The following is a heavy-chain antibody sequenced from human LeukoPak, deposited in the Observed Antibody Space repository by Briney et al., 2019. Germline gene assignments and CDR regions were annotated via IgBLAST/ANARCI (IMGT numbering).Heavy chain of an antibody. Sequence: SETLSLTCSVSGGSISSYYWSWIRQPPGKGLEWIGYIYYSGSTVYNPSLKSRVIISVDTSKNQFSLKLSYVTAADTAVYYCARVMGDYYDSSGYYRRSDVFDIWGQGTMLTVSS. CDR2: IYYSGST. CDR1: GGSISSYY. CDR3: ARVMGDYYDSSGYYRRSDVFDI. D-gene: IGHD3-22*01. V-gene: IGHV4-59*01. J-gene: IGHJ3*02.